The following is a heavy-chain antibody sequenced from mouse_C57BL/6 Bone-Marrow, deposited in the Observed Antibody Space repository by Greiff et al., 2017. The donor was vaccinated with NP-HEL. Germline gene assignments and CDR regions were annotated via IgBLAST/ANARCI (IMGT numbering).Heavy chain of an antibody. CDR1: GFTFSSYA. Sequence: EVNVVESGGGLVKPGGSLKLSCAASGFTFSSYAMSWVRQTPEKRLEWVATISDGGSYTYYPDNVKGRFTISRDNAKNNLYLQMSHLKSEDTAMYYCARGRDPWFAYWGQGTLVTVSA. V-gene: IGHV5-4*03. CDR2: ISDGGSYT. CDR3: ARGRDPWFAY. J-gene: IGHJ3*01.